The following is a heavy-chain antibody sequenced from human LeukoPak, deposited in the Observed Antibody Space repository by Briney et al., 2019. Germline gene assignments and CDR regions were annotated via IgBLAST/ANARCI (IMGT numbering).Heavy chain of an antibody. J-gene: IGHJ4*02. D-gene: IGHD2-2*01. CDR1: GYTFTGYY. V-gene: IGHV1-2*02. CDR2: INPNSGGT. Sequence: GASVKVSCKASGYTFTGYYMHWVRQAPGRGLEWMGWINPNSGGTNYAQKFQGRVTMTRDTSISTAYMELSRLRSDDTAVYYCARAVYLGVVPAARADWGQGTLVTVSS. CDR3: ARAVYLGVVPAARAD.